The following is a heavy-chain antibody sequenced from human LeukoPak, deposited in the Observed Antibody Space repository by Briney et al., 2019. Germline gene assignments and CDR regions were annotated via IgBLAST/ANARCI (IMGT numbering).Heavy chain of an antibody. CDR3: ARGFGEGDYVGRGALGYYFDY. V-gene: IGHV4-34*01. Sequence: SETLSLTCAVYGGSFSGYYWSWIRQPPGKGLEWIGEINHSGSTNYNPSLKSRVPISVDTSKNQFSLKLSSVTAADTAVYYCARGFGEGDYVGRGALGYYFDYWGQGTLVTVSS. D-gene: IGHD4-23*01. CDR1: GGSFSGYY. J-gene: IGHJ4*02. CDR2: INHSGST.